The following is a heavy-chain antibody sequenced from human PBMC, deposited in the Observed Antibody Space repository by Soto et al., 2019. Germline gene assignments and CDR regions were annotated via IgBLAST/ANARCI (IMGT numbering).Heavy chain of an antibody. CDR1: GYTFTGYY. J-gene: IGHJ4*02. CDR3: ARDLRVDIVATTDLGFDY. Sequence: QVQLVQSGAEVKKPGASVKVSCKASGYTFTGYYMHWVRQAPGQGLEWMGWINPNSGGTNYAQKFQGRVTMTSVTSISTAYMELSRLRSDDTAVYYCARDLRVDIVATTDLGFDYWGQGTLVTVSS. D-gene: IGHD5-12*01. CDR2: INPNSGGT. V-gene: IGHV1-2*02.